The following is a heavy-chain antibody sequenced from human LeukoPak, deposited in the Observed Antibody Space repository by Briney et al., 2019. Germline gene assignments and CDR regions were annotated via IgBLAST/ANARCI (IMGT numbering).Heavy chain of an antibody. J-gene: IGHJ3*02. CDR3: ARQYSIVDRGRMGAFDI. CDR2: IYYSGNT. CDR1: GGSISSSSYY. D-gene: IGHD1-26*01. Sequence: SETLSLACTVSGGSISSSSYYWGWIRQTPGKGLEWIGSIYYSGNTYYNPSLKSRVTKSADTSKNQFSLKLSSVTAADTATYYCARQYSIVDRGRMGAFDIWGQGTMVTVSS. V-gene: IGHV4-39*01.